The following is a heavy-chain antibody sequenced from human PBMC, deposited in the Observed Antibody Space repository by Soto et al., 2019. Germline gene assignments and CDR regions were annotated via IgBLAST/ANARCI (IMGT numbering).Heavy chain of an antibody. V-gene: IGHV4-34*01. CDR3: ATYRKFFQI. Sequence: SETLSLTCAVYGGSFSGYYWSWIRQPPGKGLEWIGEINHSGSTNYNPSLKSRVTISVDRSKNHFFLNLTSVTAADTAVYYCATYRKFFQIWGQGTKVTVSS. J-gene: IGHJ3*02. CDR2: INHSGST. CDR1: GGSFSGYY.